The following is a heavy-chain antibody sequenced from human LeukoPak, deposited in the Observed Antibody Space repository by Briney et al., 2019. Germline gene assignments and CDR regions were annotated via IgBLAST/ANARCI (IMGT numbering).Heavy chain of an antibody. CDR2: INSGSSTI. Sequence: GGSLRLSCAASGFTFSSYSMNWVRQAPGKGLEWVSYINSGSSTIYYADSVKGRFTVSRDNAKNTLYLQVNNLRAEDTAVYYCARGPNSNWSGLDFWGQGTLLTVSS. V-gene: IGHV3-48*04. J-gene: IGHJ4*02. D-gene: IGHD6-6*01. CDR3: ARGPNSNWSGLDF. CDR1: GFTFSSYS.